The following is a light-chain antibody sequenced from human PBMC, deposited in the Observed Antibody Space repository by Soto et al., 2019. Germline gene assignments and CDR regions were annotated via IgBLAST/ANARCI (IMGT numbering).Light chain of an antibody. CDR1: SSNIGTNY. Sequence: QSVLTQPPSTSGTPGQRVTISCSGSSSNIGTNYVYWYQRLPGAAPKLLIYANSERPSGVPDRFSGSKSGTSASLAISGLRSEYEADYYCATWDDSLSGVVFGGGTKVTVL. CDR3: ATWDDSLSGVV. CDR2: ANS. J-gene: IGLJ2*01. V-gene: IGLV1-47*02.